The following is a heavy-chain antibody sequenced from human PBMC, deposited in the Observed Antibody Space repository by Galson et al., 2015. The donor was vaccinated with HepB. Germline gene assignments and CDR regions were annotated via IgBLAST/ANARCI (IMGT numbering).Heavy chain of an antibody. V-gene: IGHV3-23*01. CDR3: ARDFSNFWSAYYNGFDI. D-gene: IGHD3-3*01. CDR1: GFTFSSYP. Sequence: SLRLSCAASGFTFSSYPMNWVRQAPGKGLEWVSAISDSGGSTAYADSVKGRFIISRDNSKNTLHLQMNSLRAEDTAVYYCARDFSNFWSAYYNGFDIWGQGTMVTVSS. J-gene: IGHJ3*02. CDR2: ISDSGGST.